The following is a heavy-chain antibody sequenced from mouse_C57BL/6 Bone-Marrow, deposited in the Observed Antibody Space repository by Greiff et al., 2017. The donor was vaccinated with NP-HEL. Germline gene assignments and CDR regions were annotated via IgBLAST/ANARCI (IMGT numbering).Heavy chain of an antibody. D-gene: IGHD1-1*01. CDR3: AYYGSSPYYVDY. CDR2: IDPEDGET. J-gene: IGHJ2*01. Sequence: VQLKESGAELVKPGASVKLSCTASGFNIKDYYMHWVKQRTEQGLEWIGRIDPEDGETKYAPKFQGQATITADTSSNTAYLQLSSLTSEDTAVYYCAYYGSSPYYVDYWGQGTTLTVSS. V-gene: IGHV14-2*01. CDR1: GFNIKDYY.